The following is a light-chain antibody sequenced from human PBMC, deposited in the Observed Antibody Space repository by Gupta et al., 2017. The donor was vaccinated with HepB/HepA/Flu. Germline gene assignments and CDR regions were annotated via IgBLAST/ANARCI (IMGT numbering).Light chain of an antibody. Sequence: SVLTQPPSASGTPGQRVTISCSGSSSNIGSNTVHWYHQPPETAPKLLIYSNNQRHSGVPARFSGSKSGTSATLAISGLQAEEEADYYCAAGDASRNGRVFGGGTKLTVL. J-gene: IGLJ3*02. CDR2: SNN. CDR3: AAGDASRNGRV. V-gene: IGLV1-44*01. CDR1: SSNIGSNT.